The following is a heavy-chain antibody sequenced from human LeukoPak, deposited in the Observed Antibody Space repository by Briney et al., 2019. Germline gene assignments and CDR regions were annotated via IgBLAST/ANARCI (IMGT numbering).Heavy chain of an antibody. V-gene: IGHV3-64D*09. D-gene: IGHD6-6*01. CDR3: VKTSSSYWYES. J-gene: IGHJ5*01. CDR2: ISGSGGDT. CDR1: GGSISSYY. Sequence: ETLSLTCTVSGGSISSYYWSWVRQAPGKGLEYVSAISGSGGDTFYADSVKGRFTISRDNSKNTLYLQMSSLRADDTAVYSCVKTSSSYWYESWGQGTLVTVSS.